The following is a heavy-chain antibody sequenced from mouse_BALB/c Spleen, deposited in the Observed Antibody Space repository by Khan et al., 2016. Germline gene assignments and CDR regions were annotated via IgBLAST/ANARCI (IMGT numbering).Heavy chain of an antibody. J-gene: IGHJ3*01. CDR1: GYAFSSYW. D-gene: IGHD1-1*01. CDR2: IYPGDGDT. Sequence: QVQLQQAGAELVRPGSSVKISCKASGYAFSSYWMNWVKQRPGQGLAWIGQIYPGDGDTNYNGKFKSKATLTADKSSSTAYMQLSSLTSEYSAVYFCARFLGLRAYWGQGTLVTVSA. CDR3: ARFLGLRAY. V-gene: IGHV1-80*01.